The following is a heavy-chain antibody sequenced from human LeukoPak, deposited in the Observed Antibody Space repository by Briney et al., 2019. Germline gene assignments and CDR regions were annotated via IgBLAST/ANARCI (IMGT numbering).Heavy chain of an antibody. D-gene: IGHD2-15*01. CDR2: IIPIFGTA. J-gene: IGHJ4*02. Sequence: SVKVSCKASGGTFSSYAISWVRQAPGQGLEWMGGIIPIFGTANYAQKFQGRVTITTDESTSTAYMELSSLRSEDTAVYYCARDTGSEVVGATLNYWGQGTLVTVSP. V-gene: IGHV1-69*05. CDR3: ARDTGSEVVGATLNY. CDR1: GGTFSSYA.